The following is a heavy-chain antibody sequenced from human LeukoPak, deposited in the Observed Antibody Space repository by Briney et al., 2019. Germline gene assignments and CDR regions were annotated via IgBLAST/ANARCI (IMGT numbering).Heavy chain of an antibody. Sequence: ASVKVSCKASGYTFTNYDINWVRQATGQGLAWLGWMNPDTGNTGSAQKFQGRVTMTRNTSISTAYMELSSLRSDDTAVYYCARSPDRYYDILTGYYNIWFDPWGQGTLVTVSS. CDR2: MNPDTGNT. V-gene: IGHV1-8*01. J-gene: IGHJ5*02. CDR1: GYTFTNYD. D-gene: IGHD3-9*01. CDR3: ARSPDRYYDILTGYYNIWFDP.